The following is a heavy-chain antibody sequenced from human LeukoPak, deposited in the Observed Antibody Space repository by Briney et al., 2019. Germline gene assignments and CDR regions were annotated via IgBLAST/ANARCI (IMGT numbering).Heavy chain of an antibody. V-gene: IGHV4-39*01. CDR1: GGSLRSSNYY. Sequence: SETLSLTCTVSGGSLRSSNYYWGWIRQPPGKGLEWIGSIYYSGSTYYNPSLKSRVTISVDTSKNEFSLKLSSVTAADTAVYYCARERRLSYWGQGTLVTVSS. CDR3: ARERRLSY. D-gene: IGHD1-1*01. J-gene: IGHJ4*02. CDR2: IYYSGST.